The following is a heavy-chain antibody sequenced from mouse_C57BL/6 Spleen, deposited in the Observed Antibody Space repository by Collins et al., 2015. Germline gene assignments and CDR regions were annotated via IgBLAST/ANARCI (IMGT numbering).Heavy chain of an antibody. D-gene: IGHD2-3*01. Sequence: ASGYTFTSYWMHWVKQRPGQGLEWIGNINPSNGGTNYNEKFKSKATLTVDKSSSTAYMQLSSLTSEDSAVYYCARDGYLAWFAYWGQGTLVTVSA. CDR2: INPSNGGT. J-gene: IGHJ3*01. CDR1: GYTFTSYW. CDR3: ARDGYLAWFAY. V-gene: IGHV1-53*01.